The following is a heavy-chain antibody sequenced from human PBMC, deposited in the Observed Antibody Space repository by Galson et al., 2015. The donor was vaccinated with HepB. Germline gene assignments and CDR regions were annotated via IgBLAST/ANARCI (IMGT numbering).Heavy chain of an antibody. CDR3: ARDAYEGGYQLRYYYYGMDV. CDR2: ISSSSSYI. V-gene: IGHV3-21*01. J-gene: IGHJ6*02. D-gene: IGHD2-2*01. CDR1: GFTFSSYS. Sequence: SLRLSCAASGFTFSSYSMNWVRQAPGKGLEWVSSISSSSSYIYYADSVKGRFTISRDNAKNSLYLQMNSLRAEDTAVYYCARDAYEGGYQLRYYYYGMDVWGQGTTVTVSS.